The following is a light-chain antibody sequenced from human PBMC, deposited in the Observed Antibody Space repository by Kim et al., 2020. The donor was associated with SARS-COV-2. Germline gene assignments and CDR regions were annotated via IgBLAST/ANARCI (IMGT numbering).Light chain of an antibody. CDR2: DVS. CDR1: SSDVGGYNF. V-gene: IGLV2-14*01. CDR3: SSYASSSTWV. J-gene: IGLJ3*02. Sequence: QSALTQPASVSGSPGQSITISCTGTSSDVGGYNFVSWYQQHPGKAPKFMIFDVSKRPSGVSNRFSGSKSGNTASLTISGLQPEDEADYYCSSYASSSTWVFCGGTQLTVL.